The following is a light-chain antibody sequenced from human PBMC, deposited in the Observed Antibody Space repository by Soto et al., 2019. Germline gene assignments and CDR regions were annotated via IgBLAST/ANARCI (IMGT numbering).Light chain of an antibody. CDR2: SNY. V-gene: IGLV1-44*01. Sequence: QSVLTQAPSASGTPGQRVTISCSGSSSNVGSLSVDWYQHLPGTAPKLLIHSNYQRPSGIPDRFSGSKSGPSASLAINGLESEDEADYYCAAWDGSLNGLYVFGTGTKLTVL. CDR1: SSNVGSLS. J-gene: IGLJ1*01. CDR3: AAWDGSLNGLYV.